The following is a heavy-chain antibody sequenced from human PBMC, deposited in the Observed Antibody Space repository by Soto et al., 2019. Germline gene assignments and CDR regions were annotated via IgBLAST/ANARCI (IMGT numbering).Heavy chain of an antibody. CDR2: ISYDGRDK. CDR1: GFTFSNYA. J-gene: IGHJ4*02. V-gene: IGHV3-30*04. Sequence: QVQLVESGGGVVQPGRSLRLSCAASGFTFSNYAMHWIRQAPGKGLEWVTIISYDGRDKYYADSVKGRFTISRDNSKNTLYLQMNSLRAEDTAVYYCARGRIAAAGTWYFDHRGQGTLVTVSS. CDR3: ARGRIAAAGTWYFDH. D-gene: IGHD6-13*01.